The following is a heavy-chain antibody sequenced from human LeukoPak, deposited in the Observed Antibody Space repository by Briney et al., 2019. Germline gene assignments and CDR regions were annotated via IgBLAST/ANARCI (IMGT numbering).Heavy chain of an antibody. J-gene: IGHJ4*02. CDR3: AKGTTLVPIDPFDY. CDR1: GFTFDDYA. V-gene: IGHV3-9*01. Sequence: GGSLRLSCAASGFTFDDYAMHWVRQAPGKGLEWVSGISWNSGSIGYADSVKGRFTISRDHAKTSLYLQIHSLRAEDTPLYYCAKGTTLVPIDPFDYWGQGTLVTVSS. D-gene: IGHD4-23*01. CDR2: ISWNSGSI.